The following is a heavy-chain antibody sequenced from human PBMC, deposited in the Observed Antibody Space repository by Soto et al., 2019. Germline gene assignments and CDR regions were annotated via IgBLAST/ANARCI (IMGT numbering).Heavy chain of an antibody. CDR3: ARETNPVVPAAMSPINYYGMDV. V-gene: IGHV1-2*04. CDR2: INPNSGGT. D-gene: IGHD2-2*01. CDR1: GYTFTGYY. J-gene: IGHJ6*02. Sequence: ASVKVSCKASGYTFTGYYMHWVRQAPGQGLEWMGWINPNSGGTNYAQKFQGWVTMTRDTSISTAYMELSRLRSDDTAVYYCARETNPVVPAAMSPINYYGMDVWGQGTGVTVSS.